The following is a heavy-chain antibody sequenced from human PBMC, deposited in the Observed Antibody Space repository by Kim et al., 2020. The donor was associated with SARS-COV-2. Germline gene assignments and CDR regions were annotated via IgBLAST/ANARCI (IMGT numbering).Heavy chain of an antibody. CDR3: ARVEAAAGTTSLFDY. D-gene: IGHD6-13*01. CDR1: GYTFTSYA. Sequence: ASVKVSCKASGYTFTSYAMHWVRQAPGQRLEWMGWINAGNGNTKYSQKFQGRVTITRDTSASTAYMELSSLRSEDTAVYYCARVEAAAGTTSLFDYWGQGTLVTVSS. V-gene: IGHV1-3*01. J-gene: IGHJ4*02. CDR2: INAGNGNT.